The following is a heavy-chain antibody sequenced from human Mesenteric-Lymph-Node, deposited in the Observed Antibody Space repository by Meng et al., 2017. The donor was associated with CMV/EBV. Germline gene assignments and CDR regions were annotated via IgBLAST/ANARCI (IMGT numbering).Heavy chain of an antibody. CDR1: GFTFDDYG. Sequence: GESLKISCAASGFTFDDYGMSWVRQAPGKGLEWVSGINWNGGSTGYADSVKGRFTISRDNSKNSLYLQMNSLRTEDTALYYCAKGGGCSSTSCSPWYYGMDVWGQGTTVTVSS. CDR2: INWNGGST. D-gene: IGHD2-2*01. CDR3: AKGGGCSSTSCSPWYYGMDV. V-gene: IGHV3-20*04. J-gene: IGHJ6*02.